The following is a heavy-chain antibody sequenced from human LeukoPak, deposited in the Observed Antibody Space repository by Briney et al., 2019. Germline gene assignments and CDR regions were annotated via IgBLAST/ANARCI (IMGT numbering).Heavy chain of an antibody. J-gene: IGHJ4*02. CDR2: ISYDGSNK. CDR3: VSSTPEYSGSYFDY. Sequence: GGSLRLSCAASGFTFSSYGMHWVRQAPGKGLEWVAVISYDGSNKYYADSVKGRFTISRDNSKNTLYLQMNSLRAEDTAVYYCVSSTPEYSGSYFDYWGQGTLVTVPS. V-gene: IGHV3-30*03. D-gene: IGHD1-26*01. CDR1: GFTFSSYG.